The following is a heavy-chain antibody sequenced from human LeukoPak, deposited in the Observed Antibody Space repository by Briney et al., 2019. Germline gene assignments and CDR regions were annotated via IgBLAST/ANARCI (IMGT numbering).Heavy chain of an antibody. D-gene: IGHD3-22*01. Sequence: GGSLRLSCAASGFTFSTYEMNWVRQTPGKGLEWVSYISSSGSTIYYADSVKGRFTISRDNAKNSLYLQMNSLRAEDTAIYYCVSKITTSYYWGQGTLVIVSS. CDR3: VSKITTSYY. CDR1: GFTFSTYE. CDR2: ISSSGSTI. V-gene: IGHV3-48*03. J-gene: IGHJ4*02.